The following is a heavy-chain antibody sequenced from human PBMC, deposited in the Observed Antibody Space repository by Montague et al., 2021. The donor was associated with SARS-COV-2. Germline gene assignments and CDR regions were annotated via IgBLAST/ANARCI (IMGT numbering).Heavy chain of an antibody. J-gene: IGHJ3*02. CDR3: VGSCLGYCSSSGCYNGDRDDSFDI. CDR1: GGSISSGNW. CDR2: TFWSPYSSGIT. Sequence: SETLSLTCAVSGGSISSGNWWTWVRQPPGKGQEWIGLTYYTGTTFWSPYSSGITYYNPTFQSRFTLTVDAAKSQVSLILSCATATDTAVYFCVGSCLGYCSSSGCYNGDRDDSFDIWGQGTLVTVSS. D-gene: IGHD2-2*01. V-gene: IGHV4-4*02.